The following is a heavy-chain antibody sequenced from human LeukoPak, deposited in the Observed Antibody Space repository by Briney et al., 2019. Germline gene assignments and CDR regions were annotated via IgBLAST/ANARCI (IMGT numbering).Heavy chain of an antibody. CDR2: ISYDGSNK. CDR1: GFTFSSYA. V-gene: IGHV3-30-3*01. CDR3: ARESYGYSSGWPFDY. J-gene: IGHJ4*02. D-gene: IGHD6-19*01. Sequence: GGSLRLSCAASGFTFSSYAMHWVRQAPGKGLEWVAVISYDGSNKYYADSVKGRFTISRDNSKNTLYLQMNSLRAEDTAVYYCARESYGYSSGWPFDYWGQGTLVTVSS.